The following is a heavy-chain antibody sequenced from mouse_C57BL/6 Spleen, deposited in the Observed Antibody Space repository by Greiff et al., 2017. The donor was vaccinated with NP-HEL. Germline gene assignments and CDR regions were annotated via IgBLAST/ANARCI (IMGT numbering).Heavy chain of an antibody. Sequence: EVQLQESGPGMVKPSQSLSLTCTVTGYSITSGYDWHWIRHFPGNILEWMGYISYSGSTNYHPSLKSRISITHDTSKNHFFLKLNSVTTEDTATYYSARGGGSSYDAWFAYWGKGTLVTVSA. CDR2: ISYSGST. V-gene: IGHV3-1*01. J-gene: IGHJ3*01. CDR1: GYSITSGYD. D-gene: IGHD1-1*01. CDR3: ARGGGSSYDAWFAY.